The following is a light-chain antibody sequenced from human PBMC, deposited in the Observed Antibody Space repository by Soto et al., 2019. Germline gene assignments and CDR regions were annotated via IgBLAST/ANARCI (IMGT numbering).Light chain of an antibody. CDR3: QQDNSWRWT. Sequence: EVVMTQSPATLSVSPGERATLSCRASQSVTSNYLAWYQQKPGQAPRLLIYGASTRATGIPARFSGSGSGTEFTLIISSLQSEDSAVYYCQQDNSWRWTFGQGTKVDIK. CDR2: GAS. V-gene: IGKV3-15*01. CDR1: QSVTSN. J-gene: IGKJ1*01.